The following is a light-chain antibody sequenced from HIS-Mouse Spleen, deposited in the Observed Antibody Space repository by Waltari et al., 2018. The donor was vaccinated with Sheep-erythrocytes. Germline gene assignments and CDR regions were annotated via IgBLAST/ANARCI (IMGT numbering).Light chain of an antibody. Sequence: QAVLTQPSSLSASPGASASLTRTLRTGINVGTDRIYWYQQKPGSPPQYLLRYKSDSDKQQGSGVPSRFSGSKDASANAGILLISGLQSEDEADYYCMIWHSSAWVFGGGTKLTVL. CDR1: TGINVGTDR. CDR3: MIWHSSAWV. CDR2: YKSDSDK. J-gene: IGLJ3*02. V-gene: IGLV5-45*03.